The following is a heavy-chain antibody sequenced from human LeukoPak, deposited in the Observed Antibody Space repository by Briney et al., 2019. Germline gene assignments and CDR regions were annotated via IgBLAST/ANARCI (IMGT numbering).Heavy chain of an antibody. V-gene: IGHV3-7*03. D-gene: IGHD5-24*01. Sequence: GGSLRLSCAASGFMFSSNWMSWVRLAPGKGLEWVANIKEDGTETYYVDSVKGRFTTSRDNAKNSLYLQMNSLRVEDTAVYYCAKEGRSLQTYWGQGTLVTVSS. CDR1: GFMFSSNW. J-gene: IGHJ4*02. CDR3: AKEGRSLQTY. CDR2: IKEDGTET.